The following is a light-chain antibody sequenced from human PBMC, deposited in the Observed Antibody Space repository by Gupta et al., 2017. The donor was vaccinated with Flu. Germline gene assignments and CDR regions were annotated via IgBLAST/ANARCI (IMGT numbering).Light chain of an antibody. V-gene: IGLV3-19*01. CDR3: NSRDSSCNHVWV. CDR2: GEN. CDR1: SLRSYY. J-gene: IGLJ3*02. Sequence: SQLTQPPAVSVALGQTVRITCQGDSLRSYYASWYQQTPGQAPVLVIYGENKQPSGIPDRFSGSRSGNTASMTITGAQAEDEADYYCNSRDSSCNHVWVFGGGTKLTVL.